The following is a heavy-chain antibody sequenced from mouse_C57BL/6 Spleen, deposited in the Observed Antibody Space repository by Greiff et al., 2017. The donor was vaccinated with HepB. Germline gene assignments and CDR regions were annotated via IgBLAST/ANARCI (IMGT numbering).Heavy chain of an antibody. V-gene: IGHV5-17*01. D-gene: IGHD2-5*01. CDR1: GFTFSDYG. Sequence: EVKLQESGGGLVKPGGSLKLSCAASGFTFSDYGMHWVRQAPENALEWVAYISSGSSTIYYADTVKGRFTISRDNAKNTLFLQMTSLRSEDTAMYYCARQGLYSNPYAMDYWGQGTSVTVSS. J-gene: IGHJ4*01. CDR3: ARQGLYSNPYAMDY. CDR2: ISSGSSTI.